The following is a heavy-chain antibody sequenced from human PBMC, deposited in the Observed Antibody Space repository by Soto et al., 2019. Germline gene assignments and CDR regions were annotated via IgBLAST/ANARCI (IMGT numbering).Heavy chain of an antibody. V-gene: IGHV1-8*01. CDR1: GYTFTSYD. CDR2: MNPNSGNT. J-gene: IGHJ6*02. CDR3: AKGRSYYYYYGVDV. Sequence: ASVKVSCKASGYTFTSYDINWVRQATGQGLEWMGWMNPNSGNTGYAQKFQGRVTMTRNTSISTAYMELSSLRSEDTALYYCAKGRSYYYYYGVDVWGQGTTVTVSS.